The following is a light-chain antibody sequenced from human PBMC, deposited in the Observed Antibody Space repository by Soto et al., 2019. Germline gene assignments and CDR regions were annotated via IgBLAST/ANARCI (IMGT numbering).Light chain of an antibody. V-gene: IGLV1-44*01. CDR2: SNN. CDR1: SSNVGRNT. CDR3: AAWDENLTGFVV. Sequence: QLVLTQPPSASGTPGQRVTLSCSGSSSNVGRNTVTWYQQLPGTAPKVLINSNNQRPSGVPDRFSGSKSGTSASLTISGLQPDDEAEYYCAAWDENLTGFVVSGGGTKLTVL. J-gene: IGLJ2*01.